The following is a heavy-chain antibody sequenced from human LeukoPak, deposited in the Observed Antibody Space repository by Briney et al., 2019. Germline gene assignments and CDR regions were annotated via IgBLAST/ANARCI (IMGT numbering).Heavy chain of an antibody. V-gene: IGHV3-21*01. J-gene: IGHJ6*03. CDR3: ARAGFDYVWGSYRYTSSRFYYYYYMDV. CDR1: GFTFSSYS. CDR2: ISSSSYI. D-gene: IGHD3-16*02. Sequence: GGSLRPSCAASGFTFSSYSMNWVRQAPGKGLEWVSSISSSSYIYYADSVKGRFTISRDNAKNSLYLQMNSLRAEDTAVYYCARAGFDYVWGSYRYTSSRFYYYYYMDVWGKGTTVTVSS.